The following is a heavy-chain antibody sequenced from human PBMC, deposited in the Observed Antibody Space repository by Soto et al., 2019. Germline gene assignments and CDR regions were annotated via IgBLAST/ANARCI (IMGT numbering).Heavy chain of an antibody. V-gene: IGHV3-53*04. D-gene: IGHD2-15*01. CDR2: IYSGGST. CDR1: GFTVSSNY. CDR3: AREGLGYCSGGSCHY. Sequence: GGSLRLSCAASGFTVSSNYMSWVRQAPGKGLEWVSVIYSGGSTYYADSVKGRFTISRHNSKNTLYLQMNSLRAEDTAVYYCAREGLGYCSGGSCHYWGQGTLVTVSS. J-gene: IGHJ4*02.